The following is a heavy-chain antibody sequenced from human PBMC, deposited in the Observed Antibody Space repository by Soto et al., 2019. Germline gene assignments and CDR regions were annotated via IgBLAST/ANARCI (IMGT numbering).Heavy chain of an antibody. CDR3: ARDHWTRSGGSGRSDAFDI. D-gene: IGHD3-10*01. CDR2: IYYSGST. J-gene: IGHJ3*02. CDR1: GGSISSGGYY. V-gene: IGHV4-31*03. Sequence: QVQLQESGPGLVKPSQTLSLTCTVSGGSISSGGYYWSWIRQHPGKGLEWIGYIYYSGSTYYNPSLKSRVTISVDTSKNQFSLKLSSVTAADTAVYYCARDHWTRSGGSGRSDAFDIWGQGTMVTVSS.